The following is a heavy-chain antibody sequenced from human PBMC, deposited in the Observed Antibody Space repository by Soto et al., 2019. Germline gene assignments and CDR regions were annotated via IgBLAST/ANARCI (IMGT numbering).Heavy chain of an antibody. D-gene: IGHD2-15*01. CDR3: ARDVYCSGGSCYPAGNGFDP. V-gene: IGHV3-30-3*01. CDR1: GFTFSSYA. J-gene: IGHJ5*02. CDR2: ISYDGSNK. Sequence: QVQLVESGGGVVQPGRSLRLSCAASGFTFSSYAMHWVRQAPGKGLEWVAVISYDGSNKYYADSVKGRFTISRDNSKNTLYMPMNSLRAEDTAVYYWARDVYCSGGSCYPAGNGFDPWGQGTLVTVSS.